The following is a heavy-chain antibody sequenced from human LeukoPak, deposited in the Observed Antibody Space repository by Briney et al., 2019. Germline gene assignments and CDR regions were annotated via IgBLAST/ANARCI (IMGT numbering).Heavy chain of an antibody. D-gene: IGHD1-26*01. CDR1: GGSFSGYY. V-gene: IGHV4-30-4*08. CDR2: IYYSGSA. Sequence: SETLSLTCAVYGGSFSGYYWSWIRQPPGKGLEWIGYIYYSGSAYYNPSLKSRVTISVDTSKNQFSLKLSSVTAADTAVYYCARDHGYSGTYSWFDPWGQGTLVTVSS. J-gene: IGHJ5*02. CDR3: ARDHGYSGTYSWFDP.